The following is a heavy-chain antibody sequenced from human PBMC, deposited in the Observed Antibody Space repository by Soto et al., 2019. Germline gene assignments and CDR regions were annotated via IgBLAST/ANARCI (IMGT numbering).Heavy chain of an antibody. J-gene: IGHJ3*02. CDR3: ARALDYGAYVRNNAFDI. Sequence: QVQLQESGPGLVKPSQTLSLTCTVSGGSISSGGYYWSWIRQHPGKGLEWIGYIYYSGSTYYNPSLKSRVTISVDTSKNQFSLKLSSVTAADTAVYYCARALDYGAYVRNNAFDIWGQGTMVTVSS. D-gene: IGHD4-17*01. CDR2: IYYSGST. V-gene: IGHV4-31*03. CDR1: GGSISSGGYY.